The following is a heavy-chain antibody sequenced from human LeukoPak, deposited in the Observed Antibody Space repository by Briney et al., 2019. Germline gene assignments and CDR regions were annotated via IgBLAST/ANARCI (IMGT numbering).Heavy chain of an antibody. Sequence: ASVKVSCKASGYTFTSYDISWVRQATGQGLEWMGWMNPNSGNTGYAQKFQGRVTMTRNTSISTAYMELSSLRSEDTAVYYCARVTVAGTVELLDYWGQGTLVTVSS. CDR1: GYTFTSYD. J-gene: IGHJ4*02. V-gene: IGHV1-8*01. CDR3: ARVTVAGTVELLDY. CDR2: MNPNSGNT. D-gene: IGHD6-19*01.